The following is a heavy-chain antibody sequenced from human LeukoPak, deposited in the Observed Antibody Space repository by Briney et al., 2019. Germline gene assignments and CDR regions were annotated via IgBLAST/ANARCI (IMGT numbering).Heavy chain of an antibody. CDR2: IHHSGAT. CDR3: ARDLLLNWFDP. Sequence: SETLSLTCTVSGYSITNKNYWVWIRQTPGKALEWLGSIHHSGATYSNSSLKSRVGISMDISRNQFSLKLTSVTAADTAIYYCARDLLLNWFDPWGQGSLVIVSS. V-gene: IGHV4-38-2*02. CDR1: GYSITNKNY. J-gene: IGHJ5*02.